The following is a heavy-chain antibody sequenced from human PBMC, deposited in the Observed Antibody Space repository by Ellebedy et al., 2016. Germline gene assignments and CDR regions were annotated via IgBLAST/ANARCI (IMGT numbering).Heavy chain of an antibody. J-gene: IGHJ4*02. CDR1: ENTYINYW. Sequence: GESLKISCKVSENTYINYWIAWVRQMPGKGLEWMGIIFPGDSDTRYSPSFQGQVIISADKSISTAYFEWGSLKTSDTAMYYCARSSGSYSDFDYWGQGTLVNVSS. CDR2: IFPGDSDT. D-gene: IGHD1-26*01. CDR3: ARSSGSYSDFDY. V-gene: IGHV5-51*01.